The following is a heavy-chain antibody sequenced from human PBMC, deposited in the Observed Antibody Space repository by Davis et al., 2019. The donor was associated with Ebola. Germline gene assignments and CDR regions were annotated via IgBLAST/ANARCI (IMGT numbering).Heavy chain of an antibody. Sequence: ASVKVSCKASGYTFTSYDINWVRQATGQGLEWMGWMNPNSGNTGYAQKFQGRVTMTRNTSISTAYMELSSLRSEDTAVYYCARVLASYHGSGGYYFDYWGQGTLVTVSS. V-gene: IGHV1-8*01. CDR3: ARVLASYHGSGGYYFDY. D-gene: IGHD2-2*01. J-gene: IGHJ4*02. CDR1: GYTFTSYD. CDR2: MNPNSGNT.